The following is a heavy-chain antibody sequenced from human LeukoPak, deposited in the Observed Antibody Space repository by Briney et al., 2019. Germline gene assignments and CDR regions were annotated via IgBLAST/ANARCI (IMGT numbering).Heavy chain of an antibody. CDR3: AKGPLIMITFGGVIAASPFDI. Sequence: PGGSLRLSCAASGFTFSSYWMSWVRQAPGKGLEWVANIKQDGSEKYYVDSVKGRFTISRDNAKNSLYLQMNSLRAEDTAVYYCAKGPLIMITFGGVIAASPFDIWGQGTMVTVSS. J-gene: IGHJ3*02. V-gene: IGHV3-7*03. CDR1: GFTFSSYW. CDR2: IKQDGSEK. D-gene: IGHD3-16*02.